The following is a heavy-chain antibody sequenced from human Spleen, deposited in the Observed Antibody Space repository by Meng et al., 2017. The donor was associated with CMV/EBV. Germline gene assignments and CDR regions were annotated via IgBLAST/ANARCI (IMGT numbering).Heavy chain of an antibody. D-gene: IGHD3-3*01. Sequence: GGSLRLSCAASGFIFSSYAMHWVRQAPGKGLEWVAVILYDGSNKYYADSVKGRFTISRDNSKNTLYLQMNSLRAEDTAVYYCARVLGTKYYDFWSGYSGFDYWGQGTLVTVSS. CDR2: ILYDGSNK. CDR3: ARVLGTKYYDFWSGYSGFDY. V-gene: IGHV3-30*04. CDR1: GFIFSSYA. J-gene: IGHJ4*02.